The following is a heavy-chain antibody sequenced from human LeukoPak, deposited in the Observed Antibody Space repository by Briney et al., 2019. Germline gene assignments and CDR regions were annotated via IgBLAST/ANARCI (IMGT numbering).Heavy chain of an antibody. V-gene: IGHV4-4*02. CDR2: IYHSGGT. D-gene: IGHD5-12*01. J-gene: IGHJ4*02. Sequence: SGTLSLTCAVSGGSISSNNWWSWVRQPPGKGLEWIGEIYHSGGTNYNPSLKSRVTISVDTSKNQFSLKLSSVTAADTAVYYCARLRLQGGYDWRRSRGNYFDYWGQGTLVTVSS. CDR1: GGSISSNNW. CDR3: ARLRLQGGYDWRRSRGNYFDY.